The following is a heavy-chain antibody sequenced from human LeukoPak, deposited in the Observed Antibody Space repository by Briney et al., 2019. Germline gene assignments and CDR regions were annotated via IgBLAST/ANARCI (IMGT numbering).Heavy chain of an antibody. D-gene: IGHD3-10*01. V-gene: IGHV1-69*13. CDR3: ARGSFGERYYYYMDV. CDR1: GYTFTSYA. CDR2: IIPIFGTA. Sequence: SVKVSCKASGYTFTSYAISWVRQAPGQGLEWMGGIIPIFGTANYAQKFQGRVTITADESTSTAYMELSSLRSEDTAVYYCARGSFGERYYYYMDVWGKGTTVTISS. J-gene: IGHJ6*03.